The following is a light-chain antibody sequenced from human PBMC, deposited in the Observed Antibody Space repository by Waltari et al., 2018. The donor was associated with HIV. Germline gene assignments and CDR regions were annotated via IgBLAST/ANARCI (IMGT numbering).Light chain of an antibody. CDR1: QKINNNN. CDR2: GAS. Sequence: EVVLTQSPGTLSLSPGETAILSCRASQKINNNNLAWYQQKPGQAPRLVIYGASSMATGIPDRFSGGGSGTDFTLAISGLEPEDFAVYYCQQYGTSSFSFGPGAKLDL. J-gene: IGKJ3*01. CDR3: QQYGTSSFS. V-gene: IGKV3-20*01.